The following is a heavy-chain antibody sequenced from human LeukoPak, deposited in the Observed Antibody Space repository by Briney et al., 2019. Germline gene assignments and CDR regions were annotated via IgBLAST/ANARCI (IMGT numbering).Heavy chain of an antibody. J-gene: IGHJ4*02. CDR3: AREELLWFGELSAFDY. CDR1: GYTFTSYA. V-gene: IGHV7-4-1*02. D-gene: IGHD3-10*01. CDR2: INTNTGNP. Sequence: ASVKVSCKASGYTFTSYAMNWVRQAPGQGLEWMGWINTNTGNPTYAQGFTGRFVFSLDTSVSTAYLQISSLKAEDTAVYYCAREELLWFGELSAFDYWGQGTLVTVSS.